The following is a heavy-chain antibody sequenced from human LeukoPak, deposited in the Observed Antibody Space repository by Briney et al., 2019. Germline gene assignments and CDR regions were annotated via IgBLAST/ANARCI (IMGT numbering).Heavy chain of an antibody. V-gene: IGHV4-59*01. CDR2: IYYTGST. CDR1: GGSISSYY. Sequence: SETLSLTCTVSGGSISSYYWSWIRQPPWKGLEWIGYIYYTGSTNYNPSLQSRVTISVDTSKNQFSLKLTSVTAADTAVYYCARDFYHDYWGQGTLVTVSS. J-gene: IGHJ4*02. D-gene: IGHD2-2*01. CDR3: ARDFYHDY.